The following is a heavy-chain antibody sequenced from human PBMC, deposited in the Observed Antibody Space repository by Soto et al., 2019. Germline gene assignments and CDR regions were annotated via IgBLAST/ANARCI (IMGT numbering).Heavy chain of an antibody. D-gene: IGHD2-15*01. CDR1: GFTFSNYW. CDR2: INNDGSVS. CDR3: ARGDCVGGTCYSLAGSFYYYMDV. Sequence: EVQLVESGGGLVQPGGSLRLSCVACGFTFSNYWMYWVRQAPGEGLVWVSRINNDGSVSSYADSVKGRLTISRDNVKNTLYLQMDSLRAEDTAVYYCARGDCVGGTCYSLAGSFYYYMDVWGKGTPVTVFS. V-gene: IGHV3-74*01. J-gene: IGHJ6*03.